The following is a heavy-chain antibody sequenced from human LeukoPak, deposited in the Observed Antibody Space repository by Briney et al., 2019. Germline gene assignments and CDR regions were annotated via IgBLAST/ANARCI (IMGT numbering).Heavy chain of an antibody. Sequence: PSETLSLTCAVYGGSFGGYYWSWIRQPPGKGLEWIGEINHSGSINYNPSLKSRVTISVDTSKNQFSLKLSSVTAADTAVYYCARISDSSGYYYFDYWGQGTLVTVSS. D-gene: IGHD3-22*01. CDR1: GGSFGGYY. V-gene: IGHV4-34*01. CDR2: INHSGSI. J-gene: IGHJ4*02. CDR3: ARISDSSGYYYFDY.